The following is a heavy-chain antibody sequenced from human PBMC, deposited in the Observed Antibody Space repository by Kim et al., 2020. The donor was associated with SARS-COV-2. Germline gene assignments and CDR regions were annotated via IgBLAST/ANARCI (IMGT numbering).Heavy chain of an antibody. Sequence: SETLSLTCAVYGGSFSGYYWSWIRQPPGKGLEWIGEINHSGSTNYNPSLKSRVTISVDTSKNQFSLKLSSVTAADTAVYYCARGRLLWFGERPFDYWGQG. D-gene: IGHD3-10*01. J-gene: IGHJ4*02. CDR2: INHSGST. V-gene: IGHV4-34*01. CDR3: ARGRLLWFGERPFDY. CDR1: GGSFSGYY.